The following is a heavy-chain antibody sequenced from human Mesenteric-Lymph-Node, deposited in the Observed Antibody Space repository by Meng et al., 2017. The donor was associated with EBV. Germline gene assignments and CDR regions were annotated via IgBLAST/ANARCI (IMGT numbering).Heavy chain of an antibody. CDR1: GYIFTSYH. CDR2: INPGDDRT. J-gene: IGHJ4*02. V-gene: IGHV1-46*01. D-gene: IGHD2-2*02. CDR3: ARKSYDNTWPELDY. Sequence: QVKLVQSGVEVKKPGASVKVSCKASGYIFTSYHMHWVRQAPGQGLEWMGIINPGDDRTSYAQKFQGRLTMTRDTSTSTVYMELSSLRSEDTAVYYCARKSYDNTWPELDYWGQGTLVTVSS.